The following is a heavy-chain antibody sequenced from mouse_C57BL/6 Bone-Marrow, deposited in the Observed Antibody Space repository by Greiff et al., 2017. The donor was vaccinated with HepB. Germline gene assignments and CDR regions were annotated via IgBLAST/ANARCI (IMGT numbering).Heavy chain of an antibody. CDR2: IYPGGGYT. CDR3: ARGFYYGSSLDY. V-gene: IGHV1-63*01. Sequence: QVQLKESGAELVRPGTSVKMSCKASGYTFTNYWIGWAKQRPGHGLEWIGDIYPGGGYTNYNEKFKGKATLTADKSSSTAYMQFSSLTSEDSAIDYCARGFYYGSSLDYWGQGTTLTVSS. D-gene: IGHD1-1*01. J-gene: IGHJ2*01. CDR1: GYTFTNYW.